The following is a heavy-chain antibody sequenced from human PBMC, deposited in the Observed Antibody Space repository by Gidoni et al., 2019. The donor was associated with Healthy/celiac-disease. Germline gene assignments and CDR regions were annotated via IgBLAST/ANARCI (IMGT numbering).Heavy chain of an antibody. CDR3: ARDHGSDSSGYYPGY. CDR2: IKQDGSEK. CDR1: GFTFSSYW. J-gene: IGHJ4*02. V-gene: IGHV3-7*01. Sequence: EVQLVESGGGLVQPGGSLRLSCAASGFTFSSYWMSWVRQAPGKGLEWVANIKQDGSEKYYVDSVKGRFTISRDNAKNSLYLQMNSLRAEDTAVYYCARDHGSDSSGYYPGYWGQGTLVTVSS. D-gene: IGHD3-22*01.